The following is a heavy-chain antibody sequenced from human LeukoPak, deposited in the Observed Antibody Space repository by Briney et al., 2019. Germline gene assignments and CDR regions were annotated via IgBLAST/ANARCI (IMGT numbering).Heavy chain of an antibody. CDR3: AKVRPLWFGKGLYYMDV. J-gene: IGHJ6*03. Sequence: HSGGSLRLSCAASGFTFSSYGMHWVRQAPGKGLEWVSFIRYDGSNEYYADSVRGRFTISRDNSKNTLYLQMNSLRAEDTAVYYCAKVRPLWFGKGLYYMDVWGKGTTVTISS. CDR1: GFTFSSYG. D-gene: IGHD3-10*01. CDR2: IRYDGSNE. V-gene: IGHV3-30*02.